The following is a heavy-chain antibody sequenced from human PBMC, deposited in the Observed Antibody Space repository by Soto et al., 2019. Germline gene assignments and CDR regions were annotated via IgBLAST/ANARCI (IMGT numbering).Heavy chain of an antibody. J-gene: IGHJ6*02. Sequence: ASVKVSCKASGYTFTGYYMHWVRQAPGQGLEWMGWINPNSGGTNYAQKFQGWVTMTRDTSISTAYMELSRLRSDDTAVYYCAREEDIVVVPAARHYGMDVWGQGTTVTVSS. V-gene: IGHV1-2*04. CDR1: GYTFTGYY. CDR2: INPNSGGT. D-gene: IGHD2-2*01. CDR3: AREEDIVVVPAARHYGMDV.